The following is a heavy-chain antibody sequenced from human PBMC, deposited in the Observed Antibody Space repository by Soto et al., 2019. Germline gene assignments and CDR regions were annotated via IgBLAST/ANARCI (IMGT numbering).Heavy chain of an antibody. V-gene: IGHV3-21*01. CDR2: ISSSSSYI. CDR3: ARDLENQYSSGWYFDY. CDR1: GFTFSSYS. D-gene: IGHD6-19*01. Sequence: GGSLRLSCAASGFTFSSYSMNWVRQAPGKGLEWVSSISSSSSYIYYADSVKGRFTISRDNAKNSLYLQMNSLRAEDTAVYYCARDLENQYSSGWYFDYWGQGTLVTVSS. J-gene: IGHJ4*02.